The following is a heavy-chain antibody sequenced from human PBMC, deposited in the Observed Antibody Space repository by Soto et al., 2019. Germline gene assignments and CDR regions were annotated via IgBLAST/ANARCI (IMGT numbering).Heavy chain of an antibody. CDR3: ARGRRNWFDP. J-gene: IGHJ5*02. CDR1: GDSITDYY. CDR2: IYYSGSA. Sequence: PSETLSLTCTVSGDSITDYYWSWIRQSPGKGLEWIGYIYYSGSASYNPSLKSGVTISVDTSKNQFSLKMTSVTTADTAVYYCARGRRNWFDPWGQGTLVTVSS. V-gene: IGHV4-59*01.